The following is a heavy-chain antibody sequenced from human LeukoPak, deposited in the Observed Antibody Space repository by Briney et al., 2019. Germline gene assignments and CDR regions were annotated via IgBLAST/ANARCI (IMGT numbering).Heavy chain of an antibody. Sequence: GTLRLSCAASGFTFSSYGMSWVRQAPGKGLEWVSAISGSGGSTYYADSVKGRFTISRDNSKNTLYLQMNSLRAEDAAVYYCAKDLGYSGYIDYWGQGTLVTVSS. V-gene: IGHV3-23*01. CDR1: GFTFSSYG. J-gene: IGHJ4*02. CDR2: ISGSGGST. D-gene: IGHD1-26*01. CDR3: AKDLGYSGYIDY.